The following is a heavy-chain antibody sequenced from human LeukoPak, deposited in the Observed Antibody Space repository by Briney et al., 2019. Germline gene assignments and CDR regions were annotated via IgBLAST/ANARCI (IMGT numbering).Heavy chain of an antibody. CDR1: GGSISSYY. Sequence: SETLSLTCSVSGGSISSYYWSWIRQPPGKGLEWIGYNYDSGSTSYNPSLKSRVTISVDTSKNQISLKLSSVTAADTAVYSCARGYCNSITCLIDYWGQGTLVTVSS. D-gene: IGHD2-2*01. CDR2: NYDSGST. V-gene: IGHV4-59*01. J-gene: IGHJ4*02. CDR3: ARGYCNSITCLIDY.